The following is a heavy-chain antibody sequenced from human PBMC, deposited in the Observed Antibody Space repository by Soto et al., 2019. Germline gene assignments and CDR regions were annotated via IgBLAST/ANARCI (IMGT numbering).Heavy chain of an antibody. D-gene: IGHD6-13*01. V-gene: IGHV3-23*01. CDR3: AKVYSSSWYYFDY. CDR1: GFTFSSYA. CDR2: ISGSGGST. J-gene: IGHJ4*02. Sequence: EVQLLESGGGLVQPGGSLRLSCAASGFTFSSYAMSWVRQAPGKGLEWVSAISGSGGSTYYADAVKGRFTISRDNSKNTLYLQMNSLRAEDTAVYYCAKVYSSSWYYFDYWGQGTLVTVSS.